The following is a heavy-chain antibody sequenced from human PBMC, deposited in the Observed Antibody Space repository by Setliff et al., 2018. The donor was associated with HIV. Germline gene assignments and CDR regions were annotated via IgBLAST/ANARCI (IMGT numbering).Heavy chain of an antibody. J-gene: IGHJ3*02. CDR1: GYTFTGHY. Sequence: ASVKVSCKSSGYTFTGHYIHWVRQAPGQGLEWMGWINPNTGGTNYAQKFQGRVTMTRDTSISTAYMVLRRLRSDDTAMYYCARDQTPLDAFDIWGQGTMVTVSS. D-gene: IGHD2-15*01. V-gene: IGHV1-2*02. CDR3: ARDQTPLDAFDI. CDR2: INPNTGGT.